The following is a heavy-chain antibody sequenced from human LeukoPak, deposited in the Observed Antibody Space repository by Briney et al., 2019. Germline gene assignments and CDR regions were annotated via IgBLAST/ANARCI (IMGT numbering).Heavy chain of an antibody. V-gene: IGHV3-23*01. CDR1: GFTFSSYA. CDR3: AKGYSGYDYYFDY. D-gene: IGHD5-12*01. Sequence: GGSLRLSCAASGFTFSSYAMSWVRQAPGKGLEWVSAISGSGGSTYYADSVKGRFTISRDNSRNTLYLQMNSLRAEDTAVYYCAKGYSGYDYYFDYWGQGTLVTVSS. J-gene: IGHJ4*02. CDR2: ISGSGGST.